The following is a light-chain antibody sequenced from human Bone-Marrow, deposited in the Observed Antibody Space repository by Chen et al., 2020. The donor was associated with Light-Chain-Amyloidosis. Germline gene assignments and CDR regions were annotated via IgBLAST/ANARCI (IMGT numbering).Light chain of an antibody. Sequence: DIQMTQSPSTLSASVGDRVTITCRASQSISNWLAWYQQKPGKAPKGLIYKASSLQSGVPSRFIGSGSGTDFTLNFSCLQPDDFATYYCRQYNGYPYTFGQVTKLAIK. CDR1: QSISNW. CDR3: RQYNGYPYT. V-gene: IGKV1-5*03. CDR2: KAS. J-gene: IGKJ2*01.